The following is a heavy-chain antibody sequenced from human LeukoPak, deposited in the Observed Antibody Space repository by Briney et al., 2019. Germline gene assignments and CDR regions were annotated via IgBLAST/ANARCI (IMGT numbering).Heavy chain of an antibody. V-gene: IGHV4-34*01. D-gene: IGHD6-13*01. CDR3: ARGRAAGDV. CDR2: INHSGST. Sequence: SETLSLTCAVYGVSFSGYYWSWIRQPPGKGLEWIGEINHSGSTNYNPSLKSRVTISVDTSKNQFALKLSSVTAADTAVYDCARGRAAGDVWGKGTTVTVSS. J-gene: IGHJ6*04. CDR1: GVSFSGYY.